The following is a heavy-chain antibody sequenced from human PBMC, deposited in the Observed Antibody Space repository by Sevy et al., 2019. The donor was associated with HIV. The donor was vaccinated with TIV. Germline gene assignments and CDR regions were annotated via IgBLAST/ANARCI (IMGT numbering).Heavy chain of an antibody. CDR1: GFTFSSYS. J-gene: IGHJ3*02. CDR2: ISSSSSTI. CDR3: ARTRMYSYGISFDAFDI. V-gene: IGHV3-48*02. Sequence: GGSLRLSCAASGFTFSSYSMNWVRQAPGKGLEWVSYISSSSSTIYYADSVKGRFTISRDNAKNSLYLQMNSLRDEDTAVYYCARTRMYSYGISFDAFDIWGQGTMVTVSS. D-gene: IGHD5-18*01.